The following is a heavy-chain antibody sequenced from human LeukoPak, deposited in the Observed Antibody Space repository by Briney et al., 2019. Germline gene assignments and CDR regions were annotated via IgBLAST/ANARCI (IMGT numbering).Heavy chain of an antibody. V-gene: IGHV4-39*01. D-gene: IGHD1-26*01. J-gene: IGHJ4*02. Sequence: SETLSLTCTVSGGSISSSSYYWGWIRQPPGKGLGWIGSIYYSGSTYYDPSLKSRVTISVDTSRNRFSLKLSSVTAADTAVYYCARIRMGATLDFDYWGQGTLVTVSS. CDR3: ARIRMGATLDFDY. CDR1: GGSISSSSYY. CDR2: IYYSGST.